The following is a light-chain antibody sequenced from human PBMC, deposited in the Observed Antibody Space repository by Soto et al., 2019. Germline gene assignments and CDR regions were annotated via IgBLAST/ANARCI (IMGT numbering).Light chain of an antibody. CDR2: DVT. V-gene: IGLV2-11*01. Sequence: QSALTQPRSVSGSPGQSVTISCTGTSSDVGGYNYVSWYQRHPGKAPKLIISDVTKRPSGVPDRCSGSKSGNTASLTISGLQAEDEADYYCSSYTTNITPVVFGGGTKVTVL. CDR1: SSDVGGYNY. J-gene: IGLJ2*01. CDR3: SSYTTNITPVV.